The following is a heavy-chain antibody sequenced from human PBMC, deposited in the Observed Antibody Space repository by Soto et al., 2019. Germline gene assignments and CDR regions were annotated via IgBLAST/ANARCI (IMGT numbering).Heavy chain of an antibody. CDR3: ATKPNGLYYFDY. J-gene: IGHJ4*02. Sequence: PSETLSLTCTVSGGSISSGDYYWSWIRQPPGKGLEWIGYIYSSGVTYYDPSLKSRVTMSVDMSKNQFSLRLSSVTAADTAVYYCATKPNGLYYFDYWGQGALVTVSS. CDR2: IYSSGVT. CDR1: GGSISSGDYY. D-gene: IGHD2-8*01. V-gene: IGHV4-30-4*01.